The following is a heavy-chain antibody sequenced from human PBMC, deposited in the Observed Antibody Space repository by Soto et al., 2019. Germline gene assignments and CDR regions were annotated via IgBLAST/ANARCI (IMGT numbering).Heavy chain of an antibody. CDR2: IKPDGREQ. J-gene: IGHJ6*02. CDR1: EFTFDKYY. CDR3: ARGNWNYYYGFDV. Sequence: EVQLVESGGGLVQPGGSLRLSCAASEFTFDKYYMTWVRQAPGKGPEWVANIKPDGREQYYVDYVKGRFTISRDNANNTLYLQRNSLRAEDTAVYFCARGNWNYYYGFDVWGQGTTVTVSS. D-gene: IGHD1-20*01. V-gene: IGHV3-7*01.